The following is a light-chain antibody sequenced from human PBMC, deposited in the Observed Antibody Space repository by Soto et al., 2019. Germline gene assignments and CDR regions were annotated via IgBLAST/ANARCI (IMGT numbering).Light chain of an antibody. Sequence: EIVLAQSPGTLSLSPGERATLSCRASQSVTNSFLAWYQQKPGLAPRLLIYGASRRATGIPDRFTGSGSGTDFTLTISRLEPEDFAVYYCQQYVSSPWAFGQGTKVEI. J-gene: IGKJ1*01. CDR2: GAS. V-gene: IGKV3-20*01. CDR1: QSVTNSF. CDR3: QQYVSSPWA.